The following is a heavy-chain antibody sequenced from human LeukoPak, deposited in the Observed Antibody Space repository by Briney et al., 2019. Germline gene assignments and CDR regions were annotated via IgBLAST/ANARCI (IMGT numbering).Heavy chain of an antibody. CDR1: GYTFTSYY. J-gene: IGHJ5*02. CDR2: INPSGGST. CDR3: ARGTTGTTLVLSNNWFDP. Sequence: ASVKVSCKASGYTFTSYYMHWVRQAPGQGLEWMGIINPSGGSTSYAQKFQGRVTMTRDMSTSTVYMELSSPRSEDTALYYCARGTTGTTLVLSNNWFDPWGQGTLVTVSS. D-gene: IGHD1-1*01. V-gene: IGHV1-46*01.